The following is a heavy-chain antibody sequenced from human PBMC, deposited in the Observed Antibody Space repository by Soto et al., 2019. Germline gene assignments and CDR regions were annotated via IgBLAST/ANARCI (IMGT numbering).Heavy chain of an antibody. CDR2: VYYSGST. Sequence: PSETLSLTCTVSGGSVGSGDFYWGWIRQPPGKGLEWIGYVYYSGSTNYNFSLKSRATISLDTSKNQFSLSLRSVTAADTAVYFCARGEYCDNGVCNPSFYFAYWGQGTQVPVSS. CDR1: GGSVGSGDFY. V-gene: IGHV4-61*08. J-gene: IGHJ4*02. D-gene: IGHD2-8*01. CDR3: ARGEYCDNGVCNPSFYFAY.